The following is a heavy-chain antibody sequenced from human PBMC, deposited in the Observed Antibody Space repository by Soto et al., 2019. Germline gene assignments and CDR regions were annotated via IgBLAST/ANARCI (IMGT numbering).Heavy chain of an antibody. J-gene: IGHJ4*02. CDR3: ARDGAPYYDILTGYNPPFDY. V-gene: IGHV3-7*01. Sequence: GGSLRLSCAASGFTFSSYWMSWVRQAPGKGLEWVANIKQDGSEKYYVDSVKGRFTISRDNAKNSLYLQMNSLRAEDTAVYYCARDGAPYYDILTGYNPPFDYWGQGTLVTVSS. D-gene: IGHD3-9*01. CDR1: GFTFSSYW. CDR2: IKQDGSEK.